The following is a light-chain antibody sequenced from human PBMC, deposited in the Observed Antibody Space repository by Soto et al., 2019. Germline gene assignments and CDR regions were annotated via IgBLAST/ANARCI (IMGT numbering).Light chain of an antibody. J-gene: IGKJ1*01. CDR2: KAS. CDR1: QSIGSW. CDR3: QQYNRYSWT. Sequence: DIQMTQSPSTLSASVGDRVTITCRASQSIGSWLAWYQQKPGKAPKLLIYKASSLESGVPSRFSGSGSGTEFTLTISSLQPDDFATYYCQQYNRYSWTFGQGTKVDIK. V-gene: IGKV1-5*03.